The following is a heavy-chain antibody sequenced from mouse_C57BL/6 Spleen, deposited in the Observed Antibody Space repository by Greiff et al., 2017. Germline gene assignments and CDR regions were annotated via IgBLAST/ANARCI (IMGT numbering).Heavy chain of an antibody. Sequence: EVKVVESGGGLVKPGGSLKLSCAASGFTFSSYAMSWVRQTPEKRLEWVATISDGGSYTYYPDNVKGRFTISRDNAKNNLYLQMSHLKSEDTAMYYCAREPYYYGSSSHWYFDVWGTGTTVTVSS. V-gene: IGHV5-4*01. J-gene: IGHJ1*03. CDR1: GFTFSSYA. CDR2: ISDGGSYT. D-gene: IGHD1-1*01. CDR3: AREPYYYGSSSHWYFDV.